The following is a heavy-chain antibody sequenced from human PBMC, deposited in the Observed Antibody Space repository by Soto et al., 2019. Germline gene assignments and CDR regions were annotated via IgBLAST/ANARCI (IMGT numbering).Heavy chain of an antibody. CDR2: IWYDGSNK. D-gene: IGHD5-18*01. CDR3: ARDRSWIQPQSDGMDV. CDR1: GVTFSSYW. J-gene: IGHJ6*02. V-gene: IGHV3-33*08. Sequence: GGSLRLSCAASGVTFSSYWMHWVRQAPGKGLEWVAVIWYDGSNKYYADSVKGRFTISRDNSKNTLYLQMNSLRAEDTAVYYCARDRSWIQPQSDGMDVWGQGTTVTVSS.